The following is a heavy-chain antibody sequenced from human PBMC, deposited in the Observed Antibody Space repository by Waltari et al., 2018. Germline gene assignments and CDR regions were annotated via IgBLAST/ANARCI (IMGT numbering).Heavy chain of an antibody. CDR3: AHQPQVTIFGVVTFDS. Sequence: QITLKESGPTLVKPTQTLTLTCTFSGFSLSTSGVGVGWIRQPPGKALEWLALIYWNDDQRYRPALKSRLTLTKDTSKNQLVIKITNMDPVDTATYYCAHQPQVTIFGVVTFDSRGQGTLVTVSS. J-gene: IGHJ4*02. CDR2: IYWNDDQ. V-gene: IGHV2-5*01. D-gene: IGHD3-3*01. CDR1: GFSLSTSGVG.